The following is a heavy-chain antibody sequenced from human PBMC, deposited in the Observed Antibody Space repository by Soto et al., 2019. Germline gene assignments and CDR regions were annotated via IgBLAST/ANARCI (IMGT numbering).Heavy chain of an antibody. CDR1: GGSISSSSYY. J-gene: IGHJ5*01. Sequence: SETLSLTCTVSGGSISSSSYYWGWIRQPPGKGLEWIGSIYYSGSTYYNLSLKSRVTISADTSKNQFSLKLTSVTAADTAVYYCARHREQRVRRALDSFGQGPLGTVSS. D-gene: IGHD6-6*01. CDR3: ARHREQRVRRALDS. CDR2: IYYSGST. V-gene: IGHV4-39*01.